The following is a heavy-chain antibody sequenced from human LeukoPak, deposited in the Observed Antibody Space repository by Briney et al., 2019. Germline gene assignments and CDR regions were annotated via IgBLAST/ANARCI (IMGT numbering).Heavy chain of an antibody. Sequence: ASVKVSCKASGYTFTGYYMYWVRQAPGQGLEWMGRINPNSGGTDYAQNFQGRVTMTRDTSMSTAYMELNRLRSDDTAVYYCARGYCSGGTCYLVENWFDPWGQGTLVTVSS. V-gene: IGHV1-2*06. J-gene: IGHJ5*02. CDR1: GYTFTGYY. CDR3: ARGYCSGGTCYLVENWFDP. CDR2: INPNSGGT. D-gene: IGHD2-15*01.